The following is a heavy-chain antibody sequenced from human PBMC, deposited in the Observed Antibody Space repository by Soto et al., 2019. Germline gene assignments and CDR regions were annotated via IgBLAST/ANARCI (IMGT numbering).Heavy chain of an antibody. J-gene: IGHJ4*02. D-gene: IGHD6-6*01. CDR2: IIPILGIA. CDR1: GGTFSSYT. V-gene: IGHV1-69*02. CDR3: ATFSSSWNYLDY. Sequence: QVQLVQSGAEVKKPGSSVKVSCKASGGTFSSYTISWVRQAPGQGLEWMGRIIPILGIANYAQKFQGRVTITADKSTSTAYMELSSLRSEDTAVYYCATFSSSWNYLDYWGQGTLVTVSS.